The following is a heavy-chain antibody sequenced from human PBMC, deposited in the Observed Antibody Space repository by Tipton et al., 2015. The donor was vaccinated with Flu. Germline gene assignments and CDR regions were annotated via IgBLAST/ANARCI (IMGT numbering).Heavy chain of an antibody. Sequence: TLSLTCTVSGGYISSGGYYWSWVRQPPGKGLEWIGYIYYTGSTYYNPSLSSRLTISLDTSKNKFSLKLSSVTAADTAVYYCAREGGYNWNIAGFDSWGQGTLVTVSS. J-gene: IGHJ4*02. CDR1: GGYISSGGYY. CDR2: IYYTGST. V-gene: IGHV4-31*03. CDR3: AREGGYNWNIAGFDS. D-gene: IGHD1/OR15-1a*01.